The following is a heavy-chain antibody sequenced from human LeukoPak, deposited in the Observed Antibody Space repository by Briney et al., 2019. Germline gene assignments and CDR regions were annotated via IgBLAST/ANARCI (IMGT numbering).Heavy chain of an antibody. D-gene: IGHD2-2*01. CDR1: GFSLSTSGVG. J-gene: IGHJ4*02. CDR2: LYWDDDK. V-gene: IGHV2-5*02. Sequence: KESGPTLVKPTQTLTLTCTFSGFSLSTSGVGVGWIRQPPGKALEWLALLYWDDDKRYSPSLKSRLTITKDTSKNQVVLTMTNMDPVDTATYYCAHLNCSSTSCQGVYFDYWGQGTLVTVSS. CDR3: AHLNCSSTSCQGVYFDY.